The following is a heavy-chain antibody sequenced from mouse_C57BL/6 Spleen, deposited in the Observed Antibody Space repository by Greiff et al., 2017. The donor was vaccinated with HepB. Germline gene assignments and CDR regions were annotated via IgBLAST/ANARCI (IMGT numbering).Heavy chain of an antibody. D-gene: IGHD1-1*01. Sequence: QVQLQQPGAELVKPGASVKLSCKASGYTFTSYWMHWVKQRPGRGLEWIGRVDPTSGGTKYNEKFKSKATLTVDKPSSSAYMQLSSLTSEDSAVYYCARGTVVATNDYWGQGTTLTVSS. J-gene: IGHJ2*01. CDR3: ARGTVVATNDY. V-gene: IGHV1-72*01. CDR2: VDPTSGGT. CDR1: GYTFTSYW.